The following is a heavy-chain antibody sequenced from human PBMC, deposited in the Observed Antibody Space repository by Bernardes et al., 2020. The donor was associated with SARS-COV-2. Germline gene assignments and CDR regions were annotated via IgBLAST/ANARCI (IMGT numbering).Heavy chain of an antibody. V-gene: IGHV3-66*01. CDR3: AREGRSPSYYYGMDV. J-gene: IGHJ6*02. Sequence: GGSLRLSCAASGFTVSSNYMSWVRQAPGKGLEWVSVIYSGGSTYYADSVKGRFTISRDNSKNTLYLQMNSLRAEDTAVYYCAREGRSPSYYYGMDVWGQGTTVTVSS. CDR1: GFTVSSNY. CDR2: IYSGGST.